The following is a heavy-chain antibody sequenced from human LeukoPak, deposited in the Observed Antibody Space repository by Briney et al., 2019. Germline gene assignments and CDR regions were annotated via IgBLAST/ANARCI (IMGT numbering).Heavy chain of an antibody. V-gene: IGHV4-34*01. CDR2: TNHSGST. D-gene: IGHD6-13*01. CDR3: ARGAAAAIDY. Sequence: SETLSLTCAVYGGSFSGYYWSWIRQPPGKGLEWIGETNHSGSTNYNPSLKSRVTISVDTSKNQFSLKLSSVTAADTAVYYCARGAAAAIDYWGQGTLVTVSS. CDR1: GGSFSGYY. J-gene: IGHJ4*02.